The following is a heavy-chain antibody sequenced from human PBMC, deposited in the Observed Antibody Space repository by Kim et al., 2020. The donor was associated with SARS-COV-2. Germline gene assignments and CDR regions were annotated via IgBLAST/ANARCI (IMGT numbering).Heavy chain of an antibody. V-gene: IGHV3-30*18. J-gene: IGHJ4*02. CDR2: ISYDGSNK. D-gene: IGHD1-7*01. CDR3: AKFTGTTVPYFDY. CDR1: GFTFSSYG. Sequence: GGSLRLSCAASGFTFSSYGMHWVRQAPGKGLEWVAVISYDGSNKYYADSVKGRFTISRDYSKNTLYLQMNSLRAEDTAVYYCAKFTGTTVPYFDYWGQGT.